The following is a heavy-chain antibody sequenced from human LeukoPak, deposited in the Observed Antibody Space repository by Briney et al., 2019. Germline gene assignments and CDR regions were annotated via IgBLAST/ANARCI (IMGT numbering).Heavy chain of an antibody. V-gene: IGHV3-48*03. CDR1: GFTFSSYA. Sequence: PGGSLRLSCAASGFTFSSYAMHWVRQAPGKGLEWVSAISGSGSTIYYADSVKGRFTISRDNAKNSLYLQMNSLRAEDTAVYYCAELGITMIGGVWGKGTTVTISS. D-gene: IGHD3-10*02. CDR3: AELGITMIGGV. CDR2: ISGSGSTI. J-gene: IGHJ6*04.